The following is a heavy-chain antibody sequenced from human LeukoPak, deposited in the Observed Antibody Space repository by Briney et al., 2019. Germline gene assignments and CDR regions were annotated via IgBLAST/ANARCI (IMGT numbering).Heavy chain of an antibody. CDR3: ARYYFGSGKHGLDV. Sequence: GGSLRLSCAASGLTFSTSWMSWVRQPPGKGLEWVASIRQDGSQKYYVDSVRGRFTISRDNAKNSLYLQMNSLRAEDTALYSCARYYFGSGKHGLDVWGQGTTVTVSS. D-gene: IGHD3-10*01. CDR1: GLTFSTSW. CDR2: IRQDGSQK. J-gene: IGHJ6*02. V-gene: IGHV3-7*01.